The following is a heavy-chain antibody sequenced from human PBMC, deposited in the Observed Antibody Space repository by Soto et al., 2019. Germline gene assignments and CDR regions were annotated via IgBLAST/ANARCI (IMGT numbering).Heavy chain of an antibody. CDR3: ARQPTSITIFGVYGMDV. V-gene: IGHV4-39*01. J-gene: IGHJ6*02. Sequence: PSETLSLTCTVSGGSISSSSYYWGWIRQPPGKGLEWIGSIYYSGSTYYNPSLKSRVTISVDTSKNQFSLKLSSVTAADTAVYYCARQPTSITIFGVYGMDVCGQGTTVTDSS. D-gene: IGHD3-3*01. CDR1: GGSISSSSYY. CDR2: IYYSGST.